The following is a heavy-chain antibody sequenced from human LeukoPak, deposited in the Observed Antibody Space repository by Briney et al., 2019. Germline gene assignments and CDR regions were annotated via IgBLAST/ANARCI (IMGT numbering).Heavy chain of an antibody. CDR2: ISYDGSNK. J-gene: IGHJ4*02. V-gene: IGHV3-30-3*01. CDR1: GFTFSSYA. D-gene: IGHD6-6*01. Sequence: GGSLRLSCAVSGFTFSSYAMHWVRQAPGKGLEWVAVISYDGSNKYYADSVKGRFTISRDNSKNTLYLQMNSLRTEDTAVYYCAKDRGYSTSILDYWGQGTLVTVSS. CDR3: AKDRGYSTSILDY.